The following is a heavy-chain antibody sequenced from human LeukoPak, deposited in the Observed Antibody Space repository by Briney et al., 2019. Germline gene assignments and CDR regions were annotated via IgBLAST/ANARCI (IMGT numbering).Heavy chain of an antibody. CDR3: ATEDSYGHEVWY. J-gene: IGHJ4*02. Sequence: ASVKVSCKAFGYTFTIYAMHWVRQAPGQRLEWMGWINAGNGNTKYSQKFQGRVTITRDTSASTAYMELSSLRSEDTAVYYCATEDSYGHEVWYWGQGTLVTVSS. D-gene: IGHD5-18*01. CDR2: INAGNGNT. CDR1: GYTFTIYA. V-gene: IGHV1-3*01.